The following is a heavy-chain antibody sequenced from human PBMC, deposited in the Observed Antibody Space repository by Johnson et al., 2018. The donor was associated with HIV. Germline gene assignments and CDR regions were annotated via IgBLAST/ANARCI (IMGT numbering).Heavy chain of an antibody. CDR1: GFTFSDAW. Sequence: EVQLVESGGGLVKPGGSLRLSCAVSGFTFSDAWISWVRQAPGKGLEWVGRIKSNTDGGTTDYAAPVKCRLTSPRDDLKNTLYLQMNSLRAEDTAVYYCAKDRIPSIAAFNRDAFDIWGQGTMVTVSS. CDR2: IKSNTDGGTT. V-gene: IGHV3-15*01. J-gene: IGHJ3*02. D-gene: IGHD6-6*01. CDR3: AKDRIPSIAAFNRDAFDI.